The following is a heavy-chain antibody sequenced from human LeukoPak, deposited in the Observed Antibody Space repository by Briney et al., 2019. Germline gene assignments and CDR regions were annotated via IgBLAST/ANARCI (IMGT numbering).Heavy chain of an antibody. CDR1: GYTFTGAY. Sequence: VASVKVSCKASGYTFTGAYMHWVRQAPGQGLEWMGWINPNSGGTQFAQKFQGRVTMTGDTSISTAYMELDRLRSDDTAVYYCARVLFNSGYDFWGQGTLVTVSS. CDR2: INPNSGGT. V-gene: IGHV1-2*02. CDR3: ARVLFNSGYDF. D-gene: IGHD2-21*01. J-gene: IGHJ4*02.